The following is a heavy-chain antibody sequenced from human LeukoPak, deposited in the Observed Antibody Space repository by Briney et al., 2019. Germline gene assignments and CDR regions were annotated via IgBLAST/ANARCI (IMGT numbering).Heavy chain of an antibody. D-gene: IGHD3-22*01. CDR2: INGDGSTT. V-gene: IGHV3-74*01. Sequence: GGSLRLSCAASGLTFGSYWMHWVRQTPGKGPVWVSHINGDGSTTRYADSVKGRFTISRDNAKNTLFLQMNSLRVEDSAIYYCETPHDYDSSGYRNWGQGTLVTVSS. J-gene: IGHJ1*01. CDR1: GLTFGSYW. CDR3: ETPHDYDSSGYRN.